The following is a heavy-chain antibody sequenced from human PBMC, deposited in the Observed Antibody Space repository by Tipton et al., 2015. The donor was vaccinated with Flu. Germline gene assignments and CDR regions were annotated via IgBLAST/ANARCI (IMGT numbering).Heavy chain of an antibody. CDR1: GFTFSSYS. V-gene: IGHV3-21*01. Sequence: VQLVQSGGGLVKPGGSLRLSCAASGFTFSSYSVNWVRQAPGKGLEWVSSISSSSSYIYYADSVKGRFTISRDNAKNSLYLQMNSLRAEDTAVYYCARAGGYFSSGYFDYWGQGTLVTVSS. CDR2: ISSSSSYI. D-gene: IGHD3-22*01. CDR3: ARAGGYFSSGYFDY. J-gene: IGHJ4*02.